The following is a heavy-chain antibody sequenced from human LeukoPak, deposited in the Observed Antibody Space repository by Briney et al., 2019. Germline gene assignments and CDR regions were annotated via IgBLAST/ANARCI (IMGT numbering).Heavy chain of an antibody. CDR2: INHSGST. V-gene: IGHV4-34*01. Sequence: SETLSLTCAVYGGSFSGYYWSWIRQPPGKGLEWIGEINHSGSTYYNPSLKSRVTISVDRSKNQFSLKLSSVTAADTAVYYCARDLYYDFWSGSFDPWGQGTLVTVSS. CDR1: GGSFSGYY. D-gene: IGHD3-3*01. CDR3: ARDLYYDFWSGSFDP. J-gene: IGHJ5*02.